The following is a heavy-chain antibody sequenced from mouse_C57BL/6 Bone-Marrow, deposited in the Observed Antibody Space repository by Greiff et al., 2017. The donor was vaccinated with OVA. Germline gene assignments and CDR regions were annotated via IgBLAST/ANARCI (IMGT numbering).Heavy chain of an antibody. D-gene: IGHD1-1*01. CDR2: IDPNSGGT. V-gene: IGHV1-72*01. CDR3: AIDRITTVVADY. J-gene: IGHJ2*01. Sequence: QVQLQQPGAELVKPGASVKLSCKASGYTFTSYWMHWVQQRPGRGLEWIGRIDPNSGGTKYNEKFKSQATLTVDKPSSTAYMQLSSLTSEDSSVYYWAIDRITTVVADYWGQGTTLTVSS. CDR1: GYTFTSYW.